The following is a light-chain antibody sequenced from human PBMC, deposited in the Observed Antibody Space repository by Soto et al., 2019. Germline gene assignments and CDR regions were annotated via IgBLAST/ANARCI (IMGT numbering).Light chain of an antibody. V-gene: IGKV3-11*01. Sequence: EIVLTQSPATQSLSPGERATLSCRASQSVSSYLAWYQQKPGQAPRLLIYDASNRATGIPARFSGSGSGTDFTLTISSLEPVDFAVYYCQQRSNWPRLTFGGGTKVEIK. CDR1: QSVSSY. CDR2: DAS. J-gene: IGKJ4*01. CDR3: QQRSNWPRLT.